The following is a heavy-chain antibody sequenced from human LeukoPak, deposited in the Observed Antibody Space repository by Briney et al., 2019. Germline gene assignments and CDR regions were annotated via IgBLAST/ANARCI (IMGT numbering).Heavy chain of an antibody. CDR1: GYTFTGYY. J-gene: IGHJ6*03. Sequence: GASVKVSCKASGYTFTGYYMHWVRQAPGQGLEWMGWINPNSGGTNYAQKFQGRVTMTRDTSISAAYMELSRLRSDDTAVYYCARGDSITMIVVVITPYYYYMDVWGKGTTVTISS. CDR2: INPNSGGT. D-gene: IGHD3-22*01. V-gene: IGHV1-2*02. CDR3: ARGDSITMIVVVITPYYYYMDV.